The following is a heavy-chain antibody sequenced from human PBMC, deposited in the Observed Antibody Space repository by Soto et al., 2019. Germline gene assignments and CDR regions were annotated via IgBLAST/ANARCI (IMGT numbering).Heavy chain of an antibody. CDR3: AREQTRWLNYAFDI. Sequence: QVQLVQSGPEGKKPGASVRVSCKASGYTFNNCAINWVRQAPGQGLEWLGLISPSNGETEYAQKFQGRVIMTTDASTSTAYVEVRSLRSDETAFYYCAREQTRWLNYAFDIWGQGTMVIVYS. CDR1: GYTFNNCA. D-gene: IGHD5-12*01. CDR2: ISPSNGET. J-gene: IGHJ3*02. V-gene: IGHV1-18*01.